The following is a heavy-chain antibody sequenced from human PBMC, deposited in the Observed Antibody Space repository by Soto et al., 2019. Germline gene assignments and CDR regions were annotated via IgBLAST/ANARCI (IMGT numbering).Heavy chain of an antibody. J-gene: IGHJ4*02. D-gene: IGHD3-10*01. V-gene: IGHV4-34*01. CDR2: INHSGST. CDR3: ARGRFFYMVREIRYFDY. Sequence: SETLSLTCAVYGGSFSGYYWSWIRQPPGKGLEWIGEINHSGSTNYNPSLKSRVTISVDTSKNQFSLKLSSVTAADTAVYYCARGRFFYMVREIRYFDYWGQGTLVTVSS. CDR1: GGSFSGYY.